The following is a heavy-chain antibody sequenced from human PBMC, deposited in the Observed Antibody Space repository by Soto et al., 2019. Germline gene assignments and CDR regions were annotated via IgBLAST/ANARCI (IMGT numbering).Heavy chain of an antibody. Sequence: PGGSLRLSCAVSGFTFRSYSMNWVRQAPGKGLEWVSYISSSSSTIYYADSVKGRFTISRDNAKNSLYLQMNSLGDEDTAVYYCARVGVTAIYYYGMDVWGQGTTVTVSS. CDR1: GFTFRSYS. CDR3: ARVGVTAIYYYGMDV. CDR2: ISSSSSTI. D-gene: IGHD2-21*02. V-gene: IGHV3-48*02. J-gene: IGHJ6*02.